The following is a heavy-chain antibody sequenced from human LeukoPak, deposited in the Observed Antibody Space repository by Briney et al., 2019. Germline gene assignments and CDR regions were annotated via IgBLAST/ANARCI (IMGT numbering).Heavy chain of an antibody. CDR2: IFYSGSA. J-gene: IGHJ4*02. D-gene: IGHD3-10*01. CDR3: ASHTMVRGVVGYY. Sequence: SETLSLTCTVSGGSISSGDYYWNWIRQHPEKSLEWIGYIFYSGSAYYNPSLKSRVTISVDTSKNQFSPKLSSVTAADTAVYYCASHTMVRGVVGYYWGQGTLVTVSS. V-gene: IGHV4-31*03. CDR1: GGSISSGDYY.